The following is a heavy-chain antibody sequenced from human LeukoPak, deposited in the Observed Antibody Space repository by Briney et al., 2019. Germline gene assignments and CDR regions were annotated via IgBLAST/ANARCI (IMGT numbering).Heavy chain of an antibody. J-gene: IGHJ4*02. CDR1: GYTFTDYY. V-gene: IGHV1-69-2*01. CDR2: VDPEDGET. D-gene: IGHD3-3*01. CDR3: ATGPDYDFWSGPTQIDY. Sequence: GATVKVSCKVSGYTFTDYYMHWVQQAPGKGREWMGLVDPEDGETIYAEKFQGRVTITADTSTDTAYMELSSLRSEDTAVYYCATGPDYDFWSGPTQIDYWGQGTLVTVSS.